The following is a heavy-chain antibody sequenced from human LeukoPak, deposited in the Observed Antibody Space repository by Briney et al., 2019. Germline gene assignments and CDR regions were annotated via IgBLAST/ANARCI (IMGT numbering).Heavy chain of an antibody. J-gene: IGHJ6*04. CDR3: ARDRIAAAGDYYGMDV. CDR1: GGSISSGDYY. Sequence: PSETLSLTCTVSGGSISSGDYYWSWIRQPPGKGLEWIGHIYYSGSTYYNPSLKSRVTISVDTSKNQFSLKLSSVTAADTAVYYCARDRIAAAGDYYGMDVWGKGTTVTVSS. V-gene: IGHV4-30-4*01. CDR2: IYYSGST. D-gene: IGHD6-13*01.